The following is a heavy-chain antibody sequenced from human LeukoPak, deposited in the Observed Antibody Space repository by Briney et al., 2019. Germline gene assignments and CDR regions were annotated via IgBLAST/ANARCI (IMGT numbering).Heavy chain of an antibody. CDR3: ARGRPYYYDSSGYLPTSLVY. D-gene: IGHD3-22*01. J-gene: IGHJ4*02. CDR1: GGSFSGYY. Sequence: NPSETLSLTCAVYGGSFSGYYWSWIRQPPGKGLEWIGEINHSGSTNYNPSLKSRVTISVDTSKDQFSLKLSSVTAADTAVYYCARGRPYYYDSSGYLPTSLVYWGQGTLVTVSS. CDR2: INHSGST. V-gene: IGHV4-34*01.